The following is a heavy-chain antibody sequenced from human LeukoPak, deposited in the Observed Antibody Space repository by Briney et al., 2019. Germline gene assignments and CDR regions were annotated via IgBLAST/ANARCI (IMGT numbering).Heavy chain of an antibody. CDR2: IIPIFGTA. Sequence: GASVKVSCKASGGTFSSYAISWVRQAPGQGLEWMGGIIPIFGTANYAQRFQGRVTITADESTSTAYMELSSLRSEDTAVYYCAESGSYYSRDAFDIWGQGTMVTVSS. CDR1: GGTFSSYA. CDR3: AESGSYYSRDAFDI. D-gene: IGHD3-10*01. J-gene: IGHJ3*02. V-gene: IGHV1-69*13.